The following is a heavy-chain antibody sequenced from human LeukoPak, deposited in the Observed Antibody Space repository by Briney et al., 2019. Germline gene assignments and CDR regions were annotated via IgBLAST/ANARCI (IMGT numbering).Heavy chain of an antibody. V-gene: IGHV3-23*01. Sequence: GGSLRLSCAASGFTFSSYAMSWVRQAPGKGLEWVSAISGSGGSTYYADSVKGRFTISRDSSKNTLYLQMNSLRAEDTAVYYCARGSGYFLDFDYWGQGTLATVSS. J-gene: IGHJ4*02. CDR2: ISGSGGST. D-gene: IGHD3-22*01. CDR1: GFTFSSYA. CDR3: ARGSGYFLDFDY.